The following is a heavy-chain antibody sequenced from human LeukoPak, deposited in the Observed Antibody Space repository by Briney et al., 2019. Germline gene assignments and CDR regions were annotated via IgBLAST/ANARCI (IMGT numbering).Heavy chain of an antibody. D-gene: IGHD6-13*01. CDR1: GFTFSSYA. CDR3: ARDYGSSSWYDY. J-gene: IGHJ4*02. Sequence: GGSLRLSCAASGFTFSSYAMSWVRQAPGKGLEWVANIKQDGSEKYYVDSVKGRFTISRDNAKNSLYLQMNSLRAEDTAVYYCARDYGSSSWYDYWGQGTLVTVSS. CDR2: IKQDGSEK. V-gene: IGHV3-7*03.